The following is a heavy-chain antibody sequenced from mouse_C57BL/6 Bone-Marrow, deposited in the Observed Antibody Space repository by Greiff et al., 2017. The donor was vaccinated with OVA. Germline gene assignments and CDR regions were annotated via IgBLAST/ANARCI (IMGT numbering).Heavy chain of an antibody. D-gene: IGHD1-1*01. CDR3: ASITTVVAPCAMDY. CDR2: IWTGGGT. Sequence: VMLVESGPGLVAPSQSLSITCTVSGFSLTSYAISWVRQPPGKGLEWLGVIWTGGGTNYNSALKSRLSISKDNSKSQVFLKMNSLQTDDTARYYCASITTVVAPCAMDYWGQGTSVTVSS. J-gene: IGHJ4*01. CDR1: GFSLTSYA. V-gene: IGHV2-9-1*01.